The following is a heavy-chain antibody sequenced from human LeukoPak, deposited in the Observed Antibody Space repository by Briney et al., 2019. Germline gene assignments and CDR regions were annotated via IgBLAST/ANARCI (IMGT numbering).Heavy chain of an antibody. J-gene: IGHJ4*02. CDR1: GFTFSSYS. CDR2: ISSSSSYI. V-gene: IGHV3-21*01. CDR3: VRDDDRPDNGLDY. Sequence: GGSLRLSCASSGFTFSSYSMNWVRQAPGKGLEWVSSISSSSSYIYYADSVKGRFTISRDNAKNSLYLQMNSLRAEDTAVYYCVRDDDRPDNGLDYWGQGTLVTVSS. D-gene: IGHD3-22*01.